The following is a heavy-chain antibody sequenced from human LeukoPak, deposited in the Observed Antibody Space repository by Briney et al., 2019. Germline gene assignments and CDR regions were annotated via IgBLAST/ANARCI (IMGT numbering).Heavy chain of an antibody. CDR2: ISSDGGGT. CDR1: GFTFNSYS. CDR3: VQDLSFCPTTSCYGGGYPAFAV. D-gene: IGHD2-2*01. V-gene: IGHV3-64D*06. J-gene: IGHJ3*01. Sequence: GGSLRLSCSASGFTFNSYSMHWVRQAPGKGLEYVSAISSDGGGTYYADSVKGRFTISRDSSKNTVDLQMSSLRVADTAVYSCVQDLSFCPTTSCYGGGYPAFAVWGQGTTVTVSS.